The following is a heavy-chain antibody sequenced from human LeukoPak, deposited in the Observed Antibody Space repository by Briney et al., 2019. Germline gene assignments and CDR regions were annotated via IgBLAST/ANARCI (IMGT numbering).Heavy chain of an antibody. D-gene: IGHD3-9*01. V-gene: IGHV4-38-2*02. J-gene: IGHJ4*02. Sequence: SETLSLTCTVSGYSISSGYYWGWIRQPPGKGLEWIGSIYYSGSTYYNPSLKSRVTISVDTSKNQFSLKLSSVTAADTAVYYCARNHRNGRYFDWLLPFDYWGQGTLVTVSS. CDR2: IYYSGST. CDR3: ARNHRNGRYFDWLLPFDY. CDR1: GYSISSGYY.